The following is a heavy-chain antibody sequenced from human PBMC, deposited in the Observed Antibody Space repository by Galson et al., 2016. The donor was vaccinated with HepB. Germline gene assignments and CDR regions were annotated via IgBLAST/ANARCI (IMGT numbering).Heavy chain of an antibody. D-gene: IGHD2-21*02. J-gene: IGHJ3*02. CDR3: ARYCGGDCHDAFDI. CDR2: IYPGNPDP. CDR1: GFSFSSSW. Sequence: QSGAEVKKPGESLRISCKASGFSFSSSWVGWVRQMPGIRLEWMGVIYPGNPDPTYSPSFQGQVTISADKSISTADLQWSSLRASDTAMYYCARYCGGDCHDAFDIWGQGTLVTVSS. V-gene: IGHV5-51*01.